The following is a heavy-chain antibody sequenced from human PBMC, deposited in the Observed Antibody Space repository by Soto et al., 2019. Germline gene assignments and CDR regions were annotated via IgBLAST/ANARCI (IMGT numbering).Heavy chain of an antibody. D-gene: IGHD2-15*01. Sequence: RRLSCAASGFTFSTYTMNWVRQAPGKGLEWVSYISSSSHIYYADSVKGRFTISRDNAKNSLYLQMNSLRAEDTAVYYCARDPGTYCSGGSCYLQYYFDYWGQGALVTVSS. CDR3: ARDPGTYCSGGSCYLQYYFDY. V-gene: IGHV3-21*01. J-gene: IGHJ4*02. CDR1: GFTFSTYT. CDR2: ISSSSHI.